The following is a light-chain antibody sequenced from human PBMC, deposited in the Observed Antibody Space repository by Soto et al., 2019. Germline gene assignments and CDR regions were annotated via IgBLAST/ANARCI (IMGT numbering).Light chain of an antibody. CDR2: GAS. V-gene: IGKV3-20*01. J-gene: IGKJ2*01. Sequence: EIVLTQSPGTLSLSPGERATLSCRASQTVISSYLAWYQQKPGQAPRLLIFGASSRATGIPDRFSGSGSGTDFTLTISGLEPDDFALYYFLQYGGSPRTFGQGTKLEIK. CDR3: LQYGGSPRT. CDR1: QTVISSY.